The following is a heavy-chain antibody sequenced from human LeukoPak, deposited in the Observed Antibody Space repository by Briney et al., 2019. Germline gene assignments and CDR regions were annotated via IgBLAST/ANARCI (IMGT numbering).Heavy chain of an antibody. J-gene: IGHJ4*02. D-gene: IGHD4-17*01. Sequence: GGSLRLSCAASGFTFSSYWMSWVRQAPGKGLEWVANIKQDGSEKYYVDSVKGRFTISRDNAKNSLYLQMNSLRAEDTAVYYCARNDYGDYGLIPLGFWGQGTLVTVSS. CDR2: IKQDGSEK. CDR1: GFTFSSYW. V-gene: IGHV3-7*01. CDR3: ARNDYGDYGLIPLGF.